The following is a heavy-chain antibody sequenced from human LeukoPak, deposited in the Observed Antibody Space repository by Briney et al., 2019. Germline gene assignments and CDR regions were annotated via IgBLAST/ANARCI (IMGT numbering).Heavy chain of an antibody. CDR3: ASDILRYFDANDAFDI. D-gene: IGHD3-9*01. J-gene: IGHJ3*02. CDR2: LYYSGPT. Sequence: SETLSLTCTVSGYSISSGYYWGWIRQPPGKGLEWVGSLYYSGPTYYNPSLKSRATISGDMSKNQFSLKLRSVTAADTAIYYCASDILRYFDANDAFDIWGQGTTVIVS. V-gene: IGHV4-38-2*02. CDR1: GYSISSGYY.